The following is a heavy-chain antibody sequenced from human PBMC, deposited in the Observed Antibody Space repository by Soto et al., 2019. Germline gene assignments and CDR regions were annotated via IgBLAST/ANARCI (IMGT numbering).Heavy chain of an antibody. V-gene: IGHV1-69*04. J-gene: IGHJ4*02. CDR2: ISPIHGIA. CDR1: GGTFSSYT. CDR3: ARDLGGMGTDY. D-gene: IGHD1-26*01. Sequence: SVKVSCKASGGTFSSYTISWVRQAPGQGLEWMGRISPIHGIANYAQKLQGRVTMTTDKSTSTAYMELRSLRSDDTAVYYCARDLGGMGTDYWGQGTLVTVSS.